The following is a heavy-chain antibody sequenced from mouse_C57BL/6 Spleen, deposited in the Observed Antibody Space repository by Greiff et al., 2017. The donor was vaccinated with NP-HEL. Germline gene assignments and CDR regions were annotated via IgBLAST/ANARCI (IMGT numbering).Heavy chain of an antibody. CDR1: GYSITSGYY. Sequence: EVQLQQSGPGLVKPSQSLSLTCSVTGYSITSGYYWNWIRQFPGNKLEWMGYISYDGSNNYNPSLKNRISITRDTSKNQFFLKLNSVTTEDTATYYCAREIDYWGQGNTLPVSS. V-gene: IGHV3-6*01. J-gene: IGHJ2*01. CDR3: AREIDY. CDR2: ISYDGSN.